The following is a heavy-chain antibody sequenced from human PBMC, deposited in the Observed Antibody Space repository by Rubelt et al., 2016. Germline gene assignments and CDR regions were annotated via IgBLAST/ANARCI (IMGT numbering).Heavy chain of an antibody. CDR1: GFTLGDYA. Sequence: EVQLVESGGGLVQPGRSLRLSCTASGFTLGDYAMSWFRQAPGKGLEWVGFIRSIAHGGTTEYAASVKGRFTISRDDSESIAFLQMNSLRTEDTAVYYCTRVQRFSRHFDYWGQGTLVTVSS. J-gene: IGHJ4*02. CDR2: IRSIAHGGTT. CDR3: TRVQRFSRHFDY. D-gene: IGHD3-3*01. V-gene: IGHV3-49*03.